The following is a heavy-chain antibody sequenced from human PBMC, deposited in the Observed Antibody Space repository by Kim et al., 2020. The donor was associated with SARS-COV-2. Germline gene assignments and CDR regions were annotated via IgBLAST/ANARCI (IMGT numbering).Heavy chain of an antibody. D-gene: IGHD4-17*01. J-gene: IGHJ5*02. Sequence: YNDYAVSVKSRITINPDTSKNQFSLQLNSVTSEDTAVYYCARELRGWFDPWGQGTLVTVSS. CDR2: YN. CDR3: ARELRGWFDP. V-gene: IGHV6-1*01.